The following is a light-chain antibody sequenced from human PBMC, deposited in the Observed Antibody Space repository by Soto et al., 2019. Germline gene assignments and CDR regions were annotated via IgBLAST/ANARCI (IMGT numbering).Light chain of an antibody. V-gene: IGLV2-11*01. CDR1: SSDVGGYNY. CDR3: CSYAGTYVV. CDR2: DVI. Sequence: QSALTQPRSVSGSPGQSVTISCTGTSSDVGGYNYVSWYLQHPGKAPKLMIYDVIKRPSGVPDRFSGSKSGNTASLTISGIQAEDEADYYCCSYAGTYVVFGGGIKVTVL. J-gene: IGLJ2*01.